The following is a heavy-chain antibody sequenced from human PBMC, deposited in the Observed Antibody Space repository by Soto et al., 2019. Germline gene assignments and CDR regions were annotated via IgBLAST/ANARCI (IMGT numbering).Heavy chain of an antibody. V-gene: IGHV4-34*01. CDR3: ARGRGAYDILTGYYFDY. Sequence: QVQLQQWGAGLLKPSETLSLTCAVYGGSFSGYYWSWIRQPPGKGLEWIGEINHSGSTNYNPSLKSRLPISVDTSTHPFSLKLSSVTAADTAVYYCARGRGAYDILTGYYFDYWGQGTLVTVSS. CDR2: INHSGST. J-gene: IGHJ4*02. D-gene: IGHD3-9*01. CDR1: GGSFSGYY.